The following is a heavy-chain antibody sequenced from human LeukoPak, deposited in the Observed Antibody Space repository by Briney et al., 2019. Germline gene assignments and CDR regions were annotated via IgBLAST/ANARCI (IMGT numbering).Heavy chain of an antibody. V-gene: IGHV3-30*04. J-gene: IGHJ4*02. Sequence: HPGGSLRLSCAASGFTFSNYAMHWVRQAPGKGLEWVAIISYDGSNKYYVDSVKGRFTISRDNSKNTLYLQMNSLRAEDTAVYYCAIYYDSSDPFDYWGQGTLVTVSS. D-gene: IGHD3-22*01. CDR3: AIYYDSSDPFDY. CDR2: ISYDGSNK. CDR1: GFTFSNYA.